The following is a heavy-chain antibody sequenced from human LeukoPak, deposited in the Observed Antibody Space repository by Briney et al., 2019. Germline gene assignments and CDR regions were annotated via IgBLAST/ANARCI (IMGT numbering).Heavy chain of an antibody. D-gene: IGHD6-19*01. CDR2: IYHSGST. J-gene: IGHJ4*02. Sequence: SETLSLTFAVSGYSISSGYYWGWIRQPPGKGLEWIGSIYHSGSTYYNPSLKSRVTISVDTSKNQFSLKLSSVTAADTAVYYCASFSVAGTIHFDYWGQGTLVTVSS. CDR3: ASFSVAGTIHFDY. V-gene: IGHV4-38-2*01. CDR1: GYSISSGYY.